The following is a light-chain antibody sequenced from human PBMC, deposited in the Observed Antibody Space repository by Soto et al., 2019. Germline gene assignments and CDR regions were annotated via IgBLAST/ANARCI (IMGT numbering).Light chain of an antibody. CDR1: QSLLHSNGYNY. Sequence: DIVMTQSPLSLPVTPGEPASISCRSSQSLLHSNGYNYLDWYLQKPGQSPQLLIYLGSNRASGVPDRFSGSGSGTDFTLKISRVEAEDVGVYYCMQALQTPPSYPFGQGTKLEIK. V-gene: IGKV2-28*01. J-gene: IGKJ2*01. CDR3: MQALQTPPSYP. CDR2: LGS.